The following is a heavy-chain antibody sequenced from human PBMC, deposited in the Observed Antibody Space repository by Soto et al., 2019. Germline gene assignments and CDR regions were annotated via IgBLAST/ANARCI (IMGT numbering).Heavy chain of an antibody. V-gene: IGHV3-30*18. CDR1: GFTFSSYG. J-gene: IGHJ4*02. Sequence: QVQLVDSGGGVVPSGRSLRLSCAASGFTFSSYGMHWVRQAPGKGLEWVAIISHDGNNKYYPDSVKGRFTISRDNSENTLYLQMNSLSAEDTAVSYCAKDLGGSYSIDYWGQGTLVTVSS. CDR2: ISHDGNNK. CDR3: AKDLGGSYSIDY. D-gene: IGHD1-26*01.